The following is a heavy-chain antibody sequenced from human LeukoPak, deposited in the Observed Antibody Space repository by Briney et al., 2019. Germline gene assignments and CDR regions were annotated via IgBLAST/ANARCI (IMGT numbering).Heavy chain of an antibody. J-gene: IGHJ4*02. CDR3: AGGIVVVVAATQDY. D-gene: IGHD2-15*01. V-gene: IGHV1-2*02. CDR1: GYTFIGYY. CDR2: INPNSGGT. Sequence: ASVKVSCKTSGYTFIGYYMHWVRQAPGQGLEWMGWINPNSGGTHYAQKFQGRVTMTRDTSISTGYMELGRLRSDDTAVYYCAGGIVVVVAATQDYWGQGTLVTVSS.